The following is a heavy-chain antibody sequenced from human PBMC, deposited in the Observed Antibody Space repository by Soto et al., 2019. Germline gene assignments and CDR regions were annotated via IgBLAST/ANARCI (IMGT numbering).Heavy chain of an antibody. J-gene: IGHJ4*02. Sequence: QVQLQESGPGLVKPSQTLSLTCTVSGGSISSGGYYWSWIRQHPGKGLEWIGYIYYSGSTYYTPSLKSRATISVDTSKNQFSLKLSSVTAADTAVYYCARDRPHYGSGSYTVESLDYWGQGTLVTVSS. V-gene: IGHV4-31*03. CDR2: IYYSGST. D-gene: IGHD3-10*01. CDR1: GGSISSGGYY. CDR3: ARDRPHYGSGSYTVESLDY.